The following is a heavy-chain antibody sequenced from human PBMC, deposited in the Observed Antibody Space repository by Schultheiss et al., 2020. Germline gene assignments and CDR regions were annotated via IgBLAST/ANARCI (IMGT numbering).Heavy chain of an antibody. CDR3: AKAVDRTLLWFRESDY. CDR2: ISWNSGSI. CDR1: GFTFSIYT. J-gene: IGHJ4*02. V-gene: IGHV3-9*01. D-gene: IGHD3-10*01. Sequence: GGSLRLSCAASGFTFSIYTMNWVRQAPGKGLEWVSGISWNSGSIGYADSVKGRFTISRDNSKNTLYLQMNSLRAEDTAVYYCAKAVDRTLLWFRESDYWGKGTLVTVSS.